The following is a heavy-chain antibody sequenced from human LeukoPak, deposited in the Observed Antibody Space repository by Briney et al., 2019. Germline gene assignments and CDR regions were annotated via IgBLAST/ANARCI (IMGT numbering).Heavy chain of an antibody. D-gene: IGHD5-12*01. V-gene: IGHV3-30-3*01. Sequence: GGSLTLSCAASGFTFSSYAMHWVRQAPGKGLEWVAVISYDGSNKYYADSVKGRFTISRDNSKNTLYLQMSSLRAEDTAVYYCARDYAWLADYWGQGTLVTVSS. CDR3: ARDYAWLADY. CDR2: ISYDGSNK. CDR1: GFTFSSYA. J-gene: IGHJ4*02.